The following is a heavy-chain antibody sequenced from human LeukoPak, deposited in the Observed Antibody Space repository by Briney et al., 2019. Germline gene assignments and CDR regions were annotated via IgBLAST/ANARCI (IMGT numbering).Heavy chain of an antibody. CDR1: GFTFTNAW. D-gene: IGHD3-16*01. Sequence: PGGSLRLSCAASGFTFTNAWMDWARQAPGKGLEWGASINHNAIVNYYVDSVKGRFTISRDNAKNSLYLQMSNLRAEDTAVYFCARGGGLDVWGQGATVTVSS. CDR3: ARGGGLDV. CDR2: INHNAIVN. V-gene: IGHV3-7*03. J-gene: IGHJ6*02.